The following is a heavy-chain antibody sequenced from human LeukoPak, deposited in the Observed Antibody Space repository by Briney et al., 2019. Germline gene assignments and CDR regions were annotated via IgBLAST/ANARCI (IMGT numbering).Heavy chain of an antibody. V-gene: IGHV4-34*01. D-gene: IGHD4-17*01. J-gene: IGHJ4*02. CDR1: GGSFSGYY. CDR2: INHSGST. CDR3: ARGLRLSYGDYVRGSYYFDY. Sequence: PSETLSLTCAVYGGSFSGYYWSWIRQPPGKGLEWIGEINHSGSTNYNPSLKSRVTISVDTSKNQFSLKLSSVTAADTAVYYCARGLRLSYGDYVRGSYYFDYWGQGTLATVSS.